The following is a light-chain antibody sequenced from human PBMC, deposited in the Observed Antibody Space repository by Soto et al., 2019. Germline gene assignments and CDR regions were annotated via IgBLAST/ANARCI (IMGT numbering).Light chain of an antibody. CDR1: RNDIGAYEF. CDR3: TSYAGSNTYV. Sequence: QSVLAQSPSASGSPGQSVTISCTGTRNDIGAYEFVSWYQHHPGKAPKLIIYEVVQRPSGVPDRFSGSKSGNTASLPVSGLQAADEADYYCTSYAGSNTYVFGTGTKVTVL. CDR2: EVV. J-gene: IGLJ1*01. V-gene: IGLV2-8*01.